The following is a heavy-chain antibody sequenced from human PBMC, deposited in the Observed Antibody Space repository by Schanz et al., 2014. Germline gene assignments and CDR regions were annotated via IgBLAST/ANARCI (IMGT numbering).Heavy chain of an antibody. D-gene: IGHD5-12*01. CDR2: IIPILGIA. V-gene: IGHV1-69*02. CDR3: ARAFGGYDPAGALDY. Sequence: QVQLVQSGAEVKKPGSSMKVSCKASGGTFNSYTINWVRQAPGQGLEWMGRIIPILGIANYAQKFQGRVTITADRSTSTAYMELSSLRSEDTAVYYCARAFGGYDPAGALDYWGQGTLVTVTS. CDR1: GGTFNSYT. J-gene: IGHJ4*02.